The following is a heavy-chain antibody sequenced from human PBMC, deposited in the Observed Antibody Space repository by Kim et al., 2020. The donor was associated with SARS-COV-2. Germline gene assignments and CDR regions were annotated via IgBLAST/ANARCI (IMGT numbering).Heavy chain of an antibody. CDR3: AKEGRYSYGYWYFDL. V-gene: IGHV3-23*01. J-gene: IGHJ2*01. D-gene: IGHD5-18*01. Sequence: DSVKGRFTISRANSKNTLYLQMNSRRAEDTAVYYCAKEGRYSYGYWYFDLWGRGTLVTVSS.